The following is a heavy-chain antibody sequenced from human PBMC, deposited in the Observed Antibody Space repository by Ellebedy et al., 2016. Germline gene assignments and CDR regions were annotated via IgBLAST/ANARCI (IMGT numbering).Heavy chain of an antibody. Sequence: SETLSLXXAVYGGSFSGYYWSWIRQPPGKGLEWIGYIYYSGITNYNPSLKSRVTISVDTSKNQFSLKLSSVTAADTAVYYCARDQRSTSCYDYWGQGTLVTVSS. CDR2: IYYSGIT. J-gene: IGHJ4*02. CDR1: GGSFSGYY. CDR3: ARDQRSTSCYDY. V-gene: IGHV4-59*01. D-gene: IGHD2-2*01.